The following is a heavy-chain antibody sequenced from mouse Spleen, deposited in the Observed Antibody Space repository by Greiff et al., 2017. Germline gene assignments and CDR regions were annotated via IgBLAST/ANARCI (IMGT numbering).Heavy chain of an antibody. V-gene: IGHV3-6*01. D-gene: IGHD4-1*01. CDR2: ISYDGSN. J-gene: IGHJ1*01. CDR1: GYSITSGYY. Sequence: EVKLVESGPGLVKPSQSLSLTCSVTGYSITSGYYWNWIRQFPGNKLEWMGYISYDGSNNYNPSLKNRISITRDTSKNQFFLKLNSVTTEDTATYYCANWDSWYFDVWGAGTTVTVSS. CDR3: ANWDSWYFDV.